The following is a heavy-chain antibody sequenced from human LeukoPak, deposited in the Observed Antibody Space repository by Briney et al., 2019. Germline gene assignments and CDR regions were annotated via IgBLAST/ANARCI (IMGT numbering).Heavy chain of an antibody. CDR2: TRYDGSNK. D-gene: IGHD2-2*01. V-gene: IGHV3-30*02. J-gene: IGHJ4*01. CDR3: ARDTRGESDY. Sequence: PGGSLRLSCAASGFTFSSYGMHWVRQAPGKGLEWVAFTRYDGSNKYYADSVKGRFTISRDNAKNSLYLQMNSLRAEDTAMYYCARDTRGESDYWGHGTLVTVSS. CDR1: GFTFSSYG.